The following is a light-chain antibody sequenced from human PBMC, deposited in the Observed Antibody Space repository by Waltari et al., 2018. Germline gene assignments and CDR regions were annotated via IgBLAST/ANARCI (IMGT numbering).Light chain of an antibody. J-gene: IGLJ2*01. V-gene: IGLV2-23*02. CDR2: EVS. CDR3: CSYAGNSIVI. Sequence: QSALTQPASVSGSPGQSITTSCTGTRSYVGNFNIFPWYQHHPGKAPKLMIYEVSKRPSGVSNRFSGSKSANTASLTISGLQAEDEADYYCCSYAGNSIVIFGGGTKLTVL. CDR1: RSYVGNFNI.